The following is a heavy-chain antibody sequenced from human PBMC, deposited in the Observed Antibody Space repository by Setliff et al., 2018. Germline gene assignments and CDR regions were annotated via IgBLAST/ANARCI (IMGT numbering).Heavy chain of an antibody. V-gene: IGHV3-23*01. CDR2: INIDGRSI. J-gene: IGHJ4*02. CDR1: GYTFTINH. D-gene: IGHD6-6*01. Sequence: ASVKVSCKASGYTFTINHLYWVRQAPGQGLEWVSRINIDGRSINYADSVKGRFTIARDNSNSTLYLQMNSLRVEDTALYYCAKSSGSSSSTNLEYLGPGTLVTVSS. CDR3: AKSSGSSSSTNLEY.